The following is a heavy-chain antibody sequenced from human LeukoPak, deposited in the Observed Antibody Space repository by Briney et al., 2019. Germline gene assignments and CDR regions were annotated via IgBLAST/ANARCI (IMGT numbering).Heavy chain of an antibody. CDR1: GYTFTGYY. Sequence: ASVKVSCKASGYTFTGYYMHWVRQAPGQGLEWMGWINPNSGGTNYAQKFQGRVTMTRDTSISTAYMELSRLRSDDTAVYYCARAITNPNIAVAGTSKKVNWFDPWGQGTLVTVSS. CDR2: INPNSGGT. J-gene: IGHJ5*02. V-gene: IGHV1-2*02. CDR3: ARAITNPNIAVAGTSKKVNWFDP. D-gene: IGHD6-19*01.